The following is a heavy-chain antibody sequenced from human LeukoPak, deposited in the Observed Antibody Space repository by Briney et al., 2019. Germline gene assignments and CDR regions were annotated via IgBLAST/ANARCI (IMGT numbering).Heavy chain of an antibody. V-gene: IGHV3-7*01. J-gene: IGHJ4*02. Sequence: GGSLRLSRAPSGFPLSSYWVSWVRPPPRKGRAGVANIKKVGSEKHYVDSVKGRFTISRDNANNSLHLQMNSLRAEDTGVYYCARGGAERPHMYWGEGTLVSVSS. D-gene: IGHD6-25*01. CDR2: IKKVGSEK. CDR3: ARGGAERPHMY. CDR1: GFPLSSYW.